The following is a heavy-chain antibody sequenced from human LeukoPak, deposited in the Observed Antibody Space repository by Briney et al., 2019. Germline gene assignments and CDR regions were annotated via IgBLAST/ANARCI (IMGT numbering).Heavy chain of an antibody. V-gene: IGHV4-4*07. CDR1: GASINNYY. D-gene: IGHD6-19*01. J-gene: IGHJ4*02. Sequence: SETLSLTCTVSGASINNYYWSWIRQPAGKGLEWIGRISASGSTNYNPSLTSRVTILVDTSKNQFSLKLTSVTAADTAVYYCARTFRNSGWGIDYWGQGTQVTVSS. CDR2: ISASGST. CDR3: ARTFRNSGWGIDY.